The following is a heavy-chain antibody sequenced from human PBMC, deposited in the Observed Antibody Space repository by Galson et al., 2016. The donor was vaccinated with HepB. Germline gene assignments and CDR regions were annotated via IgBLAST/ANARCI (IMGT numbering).Heavy chain of an antibody. CDR1: GFTFSSYS. CDR2: ISSSSDTI. CDR3: ARTAAIAARYLKDNWFNP. V-gene: IGHV3-48*02. Sequence: LRLSCAASGFTFSSYSMNWVRQAPGKGLEWLSYISSSSDTIYYADSVKGRFTISRDNAKNSLYLQMNSLRDEDTAVYYCARTAAIAARYLKDNWFNPWGQGTLVTVSS. D-gene: IGHD6-6*01. J-gene: IGHJ5*02.